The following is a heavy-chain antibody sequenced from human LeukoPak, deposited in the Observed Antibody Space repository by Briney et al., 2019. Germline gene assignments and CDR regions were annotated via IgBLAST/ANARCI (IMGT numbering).Heavy chain of an antibody. V-gene: IGHV1-2*02. J-gene: IGHJ4*02. CDR1: GYTFTSHG. D-gene: IGHD1-7*01. CDR2: INPNTGGT. Sequence: WASVKVSCKASGYTFTSHGISWVRQAPGQGLEWMGWINPNTGGTNYAQKLQGRVTMARDTSISTAYMDLSRLRSDDTAVYYCVQFELDYWGQGTLVTVSS. CDR3: VQFELDY.